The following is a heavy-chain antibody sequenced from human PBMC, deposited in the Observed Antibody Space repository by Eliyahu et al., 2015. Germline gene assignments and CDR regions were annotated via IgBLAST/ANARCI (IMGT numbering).Heavy chain of an antibody. D-gene: IGHD6-19*01. CDR3: ARQKVAGNLGAFDI. CDR2: IYPGDSDT. CDR1: GYXXTSYW. V-gene: IGHV5-51*01. J-gene: IGHJ3*02. Sequence: EVQLVQSGAEVTKPGESLXXSCKGSGYXXTSYWSGWVRXMPGXGLEWXGIIYPGDSDTRYSPSFQGQVTISADKSISTAYLQWSSLKASDTAMYYCARQKVAGNLGAFDIWGQGTMVTVSS.